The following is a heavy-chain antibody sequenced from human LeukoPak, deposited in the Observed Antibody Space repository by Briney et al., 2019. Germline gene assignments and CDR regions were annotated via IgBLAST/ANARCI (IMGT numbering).Heavy chain of an antibody. Sequence: GASLKVSCKASGYTFTGYYIHWVRQAPGQGLEWMGCINLNSGGTNYAQKFQGRVTMTRDTSISTAYMELSRLRSDDTAVYYCAAGAGSYSRRWGQGTLVTVSS. CDR2: INLNSGGT. J-gene: IGHJ4*02. D-gene: IGHD3-10*01. CDR1: GYTFTGYY. CDR3: AAGAGSYSRR. V-gene: IGHV1-2*02.